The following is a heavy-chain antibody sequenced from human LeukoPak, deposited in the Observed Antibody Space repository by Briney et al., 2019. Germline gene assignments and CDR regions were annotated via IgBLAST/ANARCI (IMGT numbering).Heavy chain of an antibody. CDR1: GYTFTGYY. CDR3: ATVVVPAAAWFDP. CDR2: INPNSGGT. Sequence: GASVKVSCKASGYTFTGYYMHWVRQAPGQGLEWMGWINPNSGGTNYAQKFLGRVTMTRDTSISTAYMELSRLRSDDTAVYYCATVVVPAAAWFDPWGQGTLVTVSS. J-gene: IGHJ5*02. D-gene: IGHD2-2*01. V-gene: IGHV1-2*02.